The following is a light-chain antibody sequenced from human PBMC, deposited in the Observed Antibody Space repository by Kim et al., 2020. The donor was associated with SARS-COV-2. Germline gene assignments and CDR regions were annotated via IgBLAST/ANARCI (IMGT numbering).Light chain of an antibody. Sequence: SSELTQDPAVSVALGQTVRITCQGDSLRSYYATWYQQKPGQAPKVVIYGKDNRPSGVPDRFSGSSSGNKAYLTITGTQAGDEADYYCNSRDNNDYVVFGG. CDR1: SLRSYY. V-gene: IGLV3-19*01. CDR2: GKD. CDR3: NSRDNNDYVV. J-gene: IGLJ2*01.